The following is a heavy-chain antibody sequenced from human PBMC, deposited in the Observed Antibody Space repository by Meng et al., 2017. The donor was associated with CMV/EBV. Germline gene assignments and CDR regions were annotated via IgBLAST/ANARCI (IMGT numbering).Heavy chain of an antibody. Sequence: GESLKISCAASGFTFSSYSMNWVRQAPGKGLEWVSSISSSSYIYYADSVKGRFTISRDNAKNSLYLQMNSLRAEDTAVYYCARYEGGGRGWGQGTLVTVSS. J-gene: IGHJ4*02. CDR1: GFTFSSYS. V-gene: IGHV3-21*01. D-gene: IGHD1-26*01. CDR3: ARYEGGGRG. CDR2: ISSSSYI.